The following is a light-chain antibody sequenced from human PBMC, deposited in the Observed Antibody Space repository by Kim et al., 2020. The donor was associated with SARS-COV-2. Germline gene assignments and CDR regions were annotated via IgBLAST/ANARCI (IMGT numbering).Light chain of an antibody. J-gene: IGKJ2*01. CDR1: QSISSW. V-gene: IGKV1-5*03. CDR2: KAS. Sequence: DIQMTQSPSTLSASVGDRVTITCRASQSISSWLGWYQQKPGKAPNLLIYKASTLQSGVPSRFSGSGSGTEFTLTISRLQPDDFATYCWQQYNGCPYTFGQGTKLGIK. CDR3: QQYNGCPYT.